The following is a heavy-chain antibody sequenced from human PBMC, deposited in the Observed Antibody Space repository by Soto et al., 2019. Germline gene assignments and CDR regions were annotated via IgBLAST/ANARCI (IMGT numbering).Heavy chain of an antibody. V-gene: IGHV4-59*01. CDR1: GGSISSYY. Sequence: PSETLSLTCTVSGGSISSYYWSWLRQPPGKGLEWIAYMYYGGNTNYNPSLKSRVTMAVDTSKRQFSLKLRSVTAADTAVYYCATLDTPFAFDVWGQGAMVTVSS. D-gene: IGHD5-18*01. CDR3: ATLDTPFAFDV. CDR2: MYYGGNT. J-gene: IGHJ3*01.